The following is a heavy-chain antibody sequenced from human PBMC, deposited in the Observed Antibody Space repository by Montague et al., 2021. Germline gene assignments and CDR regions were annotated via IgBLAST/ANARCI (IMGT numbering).Heavy chain of an antibody. Sequence: SETLSLTSAVYGGSFSGYYWSWIRQPPGKGLEWIGEINHSGSTNYNPSLKSRVTISVDTTKNQFSLKLSSVTAADTAVYYCARRGGTMVRGVKGYMDVWGKGTTVTVSS. CDR1: GGSFSGYY. V-gene: IGHV4-34*01. J-gene: IGHJ6*03. D-gene: IGHD3-10*01. CDR2: INHSGST. CDR3: ARRGGTMVRGVKGYMDV.